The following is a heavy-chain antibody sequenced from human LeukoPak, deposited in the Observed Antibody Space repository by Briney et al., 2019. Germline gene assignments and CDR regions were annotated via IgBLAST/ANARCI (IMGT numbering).Heavy chain of an antibody. CDR1: GGSFSGYY. CDR2: INHSGST. Sequence: PSETLSLTCAVYGGSFSGYYWTWIRQPPGKGLEWIGEINHSGSTNYNPSLKSRVTISVDTSKNQFSLKLSSVTAADTAVYYCARSRITGAIPLSEWSEGPLATVSS. V-gene: IGHV4-34*01. CDR3: ARSRITGAIPLSE. J-gene: IGHJ4*02. D-gene: IGHD1-7*01.